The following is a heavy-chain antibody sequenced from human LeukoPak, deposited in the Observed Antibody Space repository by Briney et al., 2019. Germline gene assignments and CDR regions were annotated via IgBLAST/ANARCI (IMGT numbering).Heavy chain of an antibody. D-gene: IGHD2-2*01. V-gene: IGHV3-21*01. J-gene: IGHJ6*02. CDR3: ARDEVDCSSTSCYLGYYYYGMDV. CDR1: GFTFSSYS. Sequence: GGSLRLSCAASGFTFSSYSMNWVRQAPGKGLEWVSSISSSSSYIYYADSVKGRFTISRDNAKNSLYLQMNSLRAEDTAVYYCARDEVDCSSTSCYLGYYYYGMDVWGQGTTDTVSS. CDR2: ISSSSSYI.